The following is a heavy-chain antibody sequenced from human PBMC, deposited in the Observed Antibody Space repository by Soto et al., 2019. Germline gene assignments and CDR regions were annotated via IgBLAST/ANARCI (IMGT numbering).Heavy chain of an antibody. D-gene: IGHD6-19*01. J-gene: IGHJ4*02. V-gene: IGHV3-74*01. CDR2: INSDGSST. CDR3: VRGEGGWETY. CDR1: GFTFSSYW. Sequence: PGGSLRRSCAASGFTFSSYWMHWVRQAPGKGLVWVSRINSDGSSTTYADSVKGRFTISRDNAKNTLYLQMNSLRAEDTAVYYCVRGEGGWETYWGQGTLVTVSS.